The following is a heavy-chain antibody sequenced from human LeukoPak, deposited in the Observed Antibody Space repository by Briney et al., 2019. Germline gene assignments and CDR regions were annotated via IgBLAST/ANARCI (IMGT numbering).Heavy chain of an antibody. CDR3: ARVDGSWGYFDY. Sequence: SETLSLTCTVSGGSISSYYWSWIRQPPGKGLEWIGYIYYSGSTNYNPSLKSRVTISVDTSKNQFSLKLSSVTAAGTAVYYCARVDGSWGYFDYWGQGTLVTVSS. CDR2: IYYSGST. V-gene: IGHV4-59*01. CDR1: GGSISSYY. J-gene: IGHJ4*02. D-gene: IGHD6-13*01.